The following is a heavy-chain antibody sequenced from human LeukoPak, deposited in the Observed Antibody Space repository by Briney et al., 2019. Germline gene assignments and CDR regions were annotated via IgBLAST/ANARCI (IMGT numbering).Heavy chain of an antibody. CDR3: TKEGASLGSGYFDC. D-gene: IGHD3-10*01. CDR2: IRYDGSNK. Sequence: GGSLRLSCAASGFTFSSYGMHWVRQAPGKGLEWVAFIRYDGSNKYYADSVKGRFTISRDNSKNTLYLQMNSMRGEDAALYYCTKEGASLGSGYFDCWGQGTRVTVSS. V-gene: IGHV3-30*02. J-gene: IGHJ4*02. CDR1: GFTFSSYG.